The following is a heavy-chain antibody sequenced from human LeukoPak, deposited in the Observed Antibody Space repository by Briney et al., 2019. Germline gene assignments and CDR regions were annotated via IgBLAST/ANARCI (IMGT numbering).Heavy chain of an antibody. CDR3: ARVTSRWELLRRDY. Sequence: ASVKVSCKASGYTFTGYYMHWVRQAPGQGLEWMGWINPNSGGTNYAQKFQGRVTMTRDTSISTAYMELSRLRSDDTAVYYCARVTSRWELLRRDYWGQGTLVSVFS. CDR1: GYTFTGYY. CDR2: INPNSGGT. J-gene: IGHJ4*02. D-gene: IGHD1-26*01. V-gene: IGHV1-2*02.